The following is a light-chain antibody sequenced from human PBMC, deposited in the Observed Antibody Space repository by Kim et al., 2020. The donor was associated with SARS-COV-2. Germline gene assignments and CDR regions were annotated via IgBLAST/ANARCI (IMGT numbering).Light chain of an antibody. CDR1: KVGDKY. CDR2: QDS. J-gene: IGLJ2*01. Sequence: VTPGQTASITCSGDKVGDKYACWYQQKPGQSPVLVIYQDSKRPSGIPERFSGSNSGNTATLTISGTQAMDEADYYCQAWDSSTVVFGGGTQLTVL. CDR3: QAWDSSTVV. V-gene: IGLV3-1*01.